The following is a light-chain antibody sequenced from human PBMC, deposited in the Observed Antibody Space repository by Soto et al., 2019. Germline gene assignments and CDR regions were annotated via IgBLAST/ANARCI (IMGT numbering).Light chain of an antibody. J-gene: IGLJ1*01. V-gene: IGLV1-40*01. CDR3: QSHDSSLSTYV. CDR2: GHT. CDR1: SSNIGAGYD. Sequence: QSVLTQPPSVSGALGQRVTISCTGSSSNIGAGYDVHWYQQLPGTAPKPLIYGHTNRPSGVPDRFSGSRSGTSASLAISGLQAEDEADYYCQSHDSSLSTYVFGTGTKVTVL.